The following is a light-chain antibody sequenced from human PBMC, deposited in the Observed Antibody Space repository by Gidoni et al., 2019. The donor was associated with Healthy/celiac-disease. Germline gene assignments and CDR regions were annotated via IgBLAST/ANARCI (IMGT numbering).Light chain of an antibody. CDR3: QQRSNWPPYT. V-gene: IGKV3-11*01. CDR2: DAS. J-gene: IGKJ2*01. CDR1: QSVSSY. Sequence: EFVLTQSSATLSLSPGERATLSCRASQSVSSYLAWYQQKPGQAPRLLIYDASNRATGIPARFSGSGSGTDFTLTISSLEPEDFAVYYCQQRSNWPPYTFGQGTKLEIK.